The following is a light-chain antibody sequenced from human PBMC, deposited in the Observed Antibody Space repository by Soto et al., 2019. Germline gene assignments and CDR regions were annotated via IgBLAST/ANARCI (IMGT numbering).Light chain of an antibody. Sequence: QPVLTQSPSASASLGASVKLTCTLSSGHSSYAIAWHQQQPEKGPRYLMKLNSDGSHSKGDGIPDRFSGSSSGAERYLTISSLQSEDEADYYRQTLGTGTFYVFGTGTKLTVL. J-gene: IGLJ1*01. V-gene: IGLV4-69*01. CDR1: SGHSSYA. CDR2: LNSDGSH. CDR3: QTLGTGTFYV.